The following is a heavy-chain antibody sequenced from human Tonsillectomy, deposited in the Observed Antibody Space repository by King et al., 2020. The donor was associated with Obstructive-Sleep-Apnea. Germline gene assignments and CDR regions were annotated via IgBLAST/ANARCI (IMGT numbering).Heavy chain of an antibody. CDR3: VKDRAYCGGDCYLTPDY. V-gene: IGHV3-64D*06. CDR2: ISSNGGST. Sequence: QLVQSGGGLVQPGGSLRLSCSASGFTFSSYAMHWVRQAPGKGLEYVSAISSNGGSTYYADSVKGRFTISRDNSKNTLYLQMSSLRAEDTAVYYCVKDRAYCGGDCYLTPDYWGQGTLVTVSS. CDR1: GFTFSSYA. J-gene: IGHJ4*02. D-gene: IGHD2-21*02.